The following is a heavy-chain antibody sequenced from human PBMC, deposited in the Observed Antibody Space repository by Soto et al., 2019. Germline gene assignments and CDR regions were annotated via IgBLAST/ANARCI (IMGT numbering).Heavy chain of an antibody. Sequence: QVQLQQWGAGLLKPSETLSLTCAVYGGSFSGYYWSWIRQPPGKGLEWIGEINHSGSTNYNPSLNSRVTISVDTSKNHFSLKRSSVTAADTAVYYCARPAGKDSTTRWFDPWGQGTLVPVSS. D-gene: IGHD3-10*01. CDR2: INHSGST. CDR3: ARPAGKDSTTRWFDP. CDR1: GGSFSGYY. J-gene: IGHJ5*02. V-gene: IGHV4-34*01.